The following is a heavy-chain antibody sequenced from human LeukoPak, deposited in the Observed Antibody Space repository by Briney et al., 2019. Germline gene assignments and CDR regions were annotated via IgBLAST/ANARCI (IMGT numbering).Heavy chain of an antibody. CDR2: IYYSGTT. J-gene: IGHJ4*02. CDR3: ARGRDGYSSYFDY. D-gene: IGHD5-24*01. V-gene: IGHV4-59*01. CDR1: GGSISNYY. Sequence: SETLCLTCTVSGGSISNYYWSWIRQPPGKGLEWIGYIYYSGTTNYNPSLKSRVTISVDTSKNQLSLKLNSVTAADTAVYYCARGRDGYSSYFDYWGQGSLAMVFS.